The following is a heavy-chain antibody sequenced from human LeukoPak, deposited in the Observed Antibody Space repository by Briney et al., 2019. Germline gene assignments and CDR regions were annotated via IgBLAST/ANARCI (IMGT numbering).Heavy chain of an antibody. Sequence: ASVKVSCKASGYTFTGYYMHWVRQAPGQGLEWMGWINPNSGGTNYAQKFQGWVTMTRDTSISTAYMELSGLRSDDTAVYYCARDDHCRGGSCYPSAFDIWGQGTMVAVSS. J-gene: IGHJ3*02. D-gene: IGHD2-15*01. CDR2: INPNSGGT. V-gene: IGHV1-2*04. CDR1: GYTFTGYY. CDR3: ARDDHCRGGSCYPSAFDI.